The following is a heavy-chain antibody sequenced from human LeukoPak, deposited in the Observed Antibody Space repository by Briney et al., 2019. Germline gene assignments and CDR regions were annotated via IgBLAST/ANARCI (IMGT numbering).Heavy chain of an antibody. D-gene: IGHD1-26*01. Sequence: SGPTLVNPTQTLTLTCTFSGFSLSTSGMCVSWIRQPPGKGLELIGCIYYIGSTNYNPSLKSRVTISVDTSKNQFSLKLSSVTAADTAVYYCARGYHSGNYYDYWGQGTLVTVSS. CDR3: ARGYHSGNYYDY. CDR1: GFSLSTSGMC. V-gene: IGHV4-61*08. J-gene: IGHJ4*02. CDR2: IYYIGST.